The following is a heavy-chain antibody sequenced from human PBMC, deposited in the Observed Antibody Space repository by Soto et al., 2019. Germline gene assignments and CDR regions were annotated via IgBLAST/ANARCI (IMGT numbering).Heavy chain of an antibody. CDR2: INPSGGST. V-gene: IGHV1-46*01. J-gene: IGHJ6*02. CDR3: ARDQEEYSYGFPTYYYGMDV. D-gene: IGHD5-18*01. Sequence: QVQLVQSGAEVKKPGASVKVSCKASGYTFTSYYMHWVRQAPGQGLEWMGIINPSGGSTSYAQKFQGRVTMTSDTSTSTVYMELSSLRSEDTAVYYCARDQEEYSYGFPTYYYGMDVWGQGTTVTVSS. CDR1: GYTFTSYY.